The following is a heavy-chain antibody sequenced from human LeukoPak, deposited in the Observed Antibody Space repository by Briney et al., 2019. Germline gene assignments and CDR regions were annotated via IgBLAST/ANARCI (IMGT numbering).Heavy chain of an antibody. CDR1: GFTFSSSA. V-gene: IGHV3-23*01. CDR3: AKQLGYCSDGSCYFPY. J-gene: IGHJ4*02. D-gene: IGHD2-15*01. CDR2: ISNNGGYT. Sequence: GGSLRLSCAASGFTFSSSAMSWVRRAPGKGLEWVSAISNNGGYTYYADSVQGRFTISRDNSKSTLCLQMNSLRAEDTAVYYCAKQLGYCSDGSCYFPYWGREPWSPSPQ.